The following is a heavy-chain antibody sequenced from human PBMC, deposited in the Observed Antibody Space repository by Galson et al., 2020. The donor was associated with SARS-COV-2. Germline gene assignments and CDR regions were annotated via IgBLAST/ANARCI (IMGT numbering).Heavy chain of an antibody. CDR2: IWYDGSNK. J-gene: IGHJ2*01. D-gene: IGHD4-17*01. Sequence: GGSLRLSCAASGFTFSSYGMHWVRQAPGKGLEWVAVIWYDGSNKYYADSVKGRFTISRDNSKNTLYLQMNSLRAEDTAVYYCARESYGGNLANWYFDLWGRGTLVTVSS. V-gene: IGHV3-33*01. CDR1: GFTFSSYG. CDR3: ARESYGGNLANWYFDL.